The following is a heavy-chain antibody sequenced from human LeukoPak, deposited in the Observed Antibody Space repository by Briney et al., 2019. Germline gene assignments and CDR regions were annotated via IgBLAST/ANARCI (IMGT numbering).Heavy chain of an antibody. Sequence: QPGGSLRLSCAASGFTFSSCSMNWVRQAPGKGLEWVSVIYSGGSTYYADSVQGRFTISRDNSKNTLYLQMNSLRAEDTAVYYCARETTINYYDSSGYYLYYYMDVWGKGTTVTVSS. J-gene: IGHJ6*03. V-gene: IGHV3-53*01. CDR3: ARETTINYYDSSGYYLYYYMDV. D-gene: IGHD3-22*01. CDR1: GFTFSSCS. CDR2: IYSGGST.